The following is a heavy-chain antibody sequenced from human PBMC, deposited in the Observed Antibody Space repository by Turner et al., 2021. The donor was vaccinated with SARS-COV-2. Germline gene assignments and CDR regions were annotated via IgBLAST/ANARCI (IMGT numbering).Heavy chain of an antibody. CDR1: GRSISSSSYY. CDR2: IYYSGST. CDR3: ARQGREQWLASNWFDP. Sequence: QLQLQESGPGLVKPSETLSLTCTASGRSISSSSYYWGWIRQPPGKGLEWIGSIYYSGSTYYNPSLKSRFTISVDTSKNQFSLKLSSVTAADTAVYYCARQGREQWLASNWFDPWGQGTLVTVSS. V-gene: IGHV4-39*01. D-gene: IGHD6-19*01. J-gene: IGHJ5*02.